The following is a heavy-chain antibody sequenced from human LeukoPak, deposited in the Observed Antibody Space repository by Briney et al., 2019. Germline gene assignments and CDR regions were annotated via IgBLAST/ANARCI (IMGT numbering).Heavy chain of an antibody. CDR3: ARDRGSSPSHYGMDV. CDR1: GFTFSSYS. D-gene: IGHD6-6*01. J-gene: IGHJ6*02. Sequence: PGGSLRLSCAASGFTFSSYSMNWVRQAPGKGLEWVSSISSSSSYIYYADSVKGRFTISRDNAKNSLYLQMNSLRAEDTAVYYCARDRGSSPSHYGMDVWGQGTTVTVSS. CDR2: ISSSSSYI. V-gene: IGHV3-21*01.